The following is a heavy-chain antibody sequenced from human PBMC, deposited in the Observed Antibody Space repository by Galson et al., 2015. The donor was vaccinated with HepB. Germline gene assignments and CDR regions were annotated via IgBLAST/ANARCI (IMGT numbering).Heavy chain of an antibody. CDR1: GGSISDHY. Sequence: ETLSLTCTVSGGSISDHYWSWIRQSPGKGLEWIGYIYYSDTWTTNYNPSLRSRVTISFDTSNNQVSLELSSVTAADTAMYYCGRQTHHQNPMDVWGQGTTVTVS. CDR3: GRQTHHQNPMDV. D-gene: IGHD1-14*01. V-gene: IGHV4-59*08. CDR2: IYYSDTWTT. J-gene: IGHJ6*02.